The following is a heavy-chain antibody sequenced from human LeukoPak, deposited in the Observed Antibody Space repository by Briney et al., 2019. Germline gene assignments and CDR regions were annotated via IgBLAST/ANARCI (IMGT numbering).Heavy chain of an antibody. CDR1: GYSFSTYW. V-gene: IGHV5-51*01. CDR2: IY. Sequence: GESLKISCKGSGYSFSTYWIGWVRQMPGKGLEWMGIIYSPSFQGQVTISADKSISTAYLQWNSLKASDTAMYYCVRHGLGSSWFGFDYWGQGTLVTVSS. J-gene: IGHJ4*02. CDR3: VRHGLGSSWFGFDY. D-gene: IGHD6-13*01.